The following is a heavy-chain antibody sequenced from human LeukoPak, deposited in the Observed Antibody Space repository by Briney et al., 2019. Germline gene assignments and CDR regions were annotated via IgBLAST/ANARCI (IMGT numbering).Heavy chain of an antibody. CDR1: GFTVSSNY. J-gene: IGHJ4*02. CDR3: AKSITIFAVVTGFDY. V-gene: IGHV3-53*01. D-gene: IGHD3-3*01. CDR2: IYSGGST. Sequence: QPGGSLRLSCAASGFTVSSNYMSWVRQAPGKGLEWVSVIYSGGSTYYADSVKGRFTISRGNSKNTLYLQMNSLRAEDTAVYYCAKSITIFAVVTGFDYWGQGTLVTVSS.